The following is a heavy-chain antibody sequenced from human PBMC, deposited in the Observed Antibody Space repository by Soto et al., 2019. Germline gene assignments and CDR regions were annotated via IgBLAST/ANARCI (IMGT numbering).Heavy chain of an antibody. CDR2: IYYTGST. V-gene: IGHV4-61*01. J-gene: IGHJ4*02. D-gene: IGHD5-18*01. CDR1: GGSVSSGSYY. CDR3: ARDVRGTSMGTGFYY. Sequence: SETLSLTCTVSGGSVSSGSYYWNWIRQSPGKGLEWIGYIYYTGSTNYNPSLKSRVTISAEKSKNQFSLKLNSVTAADTAIYYCARDVRGTSMGTGFYYWGQGILVTFSS.